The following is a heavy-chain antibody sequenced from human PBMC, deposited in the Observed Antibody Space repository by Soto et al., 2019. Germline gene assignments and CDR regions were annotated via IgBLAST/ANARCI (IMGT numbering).Heavy chain of an antibody. Sequence: ASAKVSCKASGYTFTSYGINWVRQAPGQGLEWMGWISAYNGNTNYAQKLQDRVTMTTDTSTTTAYMELRSLRSDDTAVYYCARDLDGKMGKNYMDVWGKGTTVTVSS. CDR2: ISAYNGNT. CDR1: GYTFTSYG. J-gene: IGHJ6*03. V-gene: IGHV1-18*01. D-gene: IGHD1-26*01. CDR3: ARDLDGKMGKNYMDV.